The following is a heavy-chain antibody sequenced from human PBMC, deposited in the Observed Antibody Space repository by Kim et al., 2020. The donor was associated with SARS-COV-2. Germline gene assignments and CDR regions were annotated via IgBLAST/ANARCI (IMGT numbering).Heavy chain of an antibody. Sequence: GGSLRLSCAASGFTFSSYAMSWVRQAPGKGLEWVSAISGSGGSTYYADSVKGGFTISRDNSKNTLYLQMNSLRAEDTAVYYCAKKLTYYDILTGMDAFDIWGQGTMVTVSS. CDR3: AKKLTYYDILTGMDAFDI. J-gene: IGHJ3*02. CDR1: GFTFSSYA. D-gene: IGHD3-9*01. CDR2: ISGSGGST. V-gene: IGHV3-23*01.